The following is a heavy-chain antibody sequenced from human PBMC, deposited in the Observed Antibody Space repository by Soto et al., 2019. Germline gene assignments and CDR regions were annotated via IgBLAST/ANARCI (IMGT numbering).Heavy chain of an antibody. CDR1: GFTFSSYA. D-gene: IGHD2-15*01. CDR2: IWYDGNNK. V-gene: IGHV3-33*01. Sequence: QVQLVESGGGVVQPGRSLRLSCAASGFTFSSYAMYWVRQAPGKGLEWVAEIWYDGNNKYYADSVKGRFTISRDNSKNTVFLQMDSLRVEDTALYYCAREYSLAVVLPGYWGQGTLVTVSS. J-gene: IGHJ4*02. CDR3: AREYSLAVVLPGY.